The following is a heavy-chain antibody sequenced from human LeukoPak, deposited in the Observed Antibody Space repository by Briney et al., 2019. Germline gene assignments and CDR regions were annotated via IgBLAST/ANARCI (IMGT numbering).Heavy chain of an antibody. Sequence: GESLKISCKGSGYSFTSYWIGWVRQMPGKGLEWMGIIYPGDSDTRYSPSFQGQVTISADKSISTAYLQWSSLKASDTAMCYCAARPYYDILTGPQFDYWGQGTLVTVSS. D-gene: IGHD3-9*01. V-gene: IGHV5-51*01. CDR1: GYSFTSYW. CDR2: IYPGDSDT. J-gene: IGHJ4*02. CDR3: AARPYYDILTGPQFDY.